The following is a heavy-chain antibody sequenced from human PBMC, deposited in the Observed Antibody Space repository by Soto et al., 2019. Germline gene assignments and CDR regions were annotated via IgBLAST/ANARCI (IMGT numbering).Heavy chain of an antibody. D-gene: IGHD2-2*01. V-gene: IGHV2-26*01. CDR3: ARYIPLPASADNWFHP. J-gene: IGHJ5*02. CDR2: IFSNGGT. CDR1: GFSLNTAGMG. Sequence: QVTLKESGPAAVKPTETLTLTCTVSGFSLNTAGMGVSWIRQPPGRALERLANIFSNGGTSYRSSLRGRLTTARDASQSQVVLIRPDLAPLDPGTYFCARYIPLPASADNWFHPWGRGTLVTVSS.